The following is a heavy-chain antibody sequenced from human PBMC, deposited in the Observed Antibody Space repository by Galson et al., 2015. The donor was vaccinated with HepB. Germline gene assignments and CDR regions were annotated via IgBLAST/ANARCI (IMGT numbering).Heavy chain of an antibody. Sequence: SLRLSCAASGFTLSTYWIHWVRQAPGKGLVWVSHINSDGSTTSYADSVKGRFIVSRDNGKNTVYLQMNSLRVEDTAVYYCARVRPEEAYSDYMWKSYQYYNYMDVWGKGTTVTVFS. CDR1: GFTLSTYW. CDR3: ARVRPEEAYSDYMWKSYQYYNYMDV. D-gene: IGHD3-16*02. J-gene: IGHJ6*03. CDR2: INSDGSTT. V-gene: IGHV3-74*01.